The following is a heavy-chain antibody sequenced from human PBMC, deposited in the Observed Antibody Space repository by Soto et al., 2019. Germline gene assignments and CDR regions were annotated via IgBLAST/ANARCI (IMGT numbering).Heavy chain of an antibody. D-gene: IGHD1-26*01. CDR1: GFTFSGSA. Sequence: PGGSLRLSCAASGFTFSGSAMHWVRQASGKGLEWVGRIRSKANSYATAYAASVKGRFTISRDDSKNTAYLQMNSLKTEDTAVYYCARDSPRYSGSYPPDYWGQGT. CDR3: ARDSPRYSGSYPPDY. V-gene: IGHV3-73*01. CDR2: IRSKANSYAT. J-gene: IGHJ4*02.